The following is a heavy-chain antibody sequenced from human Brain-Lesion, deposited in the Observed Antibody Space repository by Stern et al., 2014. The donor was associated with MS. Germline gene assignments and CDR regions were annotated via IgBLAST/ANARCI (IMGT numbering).Heavy chain of an antibody. D-gene: IGHD5-18*01. V-gene: IGHV3-74*02. Sequence: EVQLVESGGDLVQPGGSLRLSCTASGFTFSTYWMHWVRQAPGKGLGWVSRIKGDGSRTSYADSVKGRFTISRDNAKNTLYVQMNSLRVEDTAVYYCARAHVDTWDWFDPWGQGTLVTVSS. J-gene: IGHJ5*02. CDR3: ARAHVDTWDWFDP. CDR1: GFTFSTYW. CDR2: IKGDGSRT.